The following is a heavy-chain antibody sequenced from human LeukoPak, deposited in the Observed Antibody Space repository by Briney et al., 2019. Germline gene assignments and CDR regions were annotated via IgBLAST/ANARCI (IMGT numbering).Heavy chain of an antibody. CDR1: GGSFSGYY. D-gene: IGHD3-22*01. CDR3: ARGRRSSGYYHGVWFDP. CDR2: INHSGST. Sequence: SETLSLTCAVYGGSFSGYYWSWIRQPPGRGLEWIGEINHSGSTNYNPSLKSRVTISVDTSKNQFSLKLSSVTAADTAVYYCARGRRSSGYYHGVWFDPWGQGTLVTVSS. V-gene: IGHV4-34*01. J-gene: IGHJ5*02.